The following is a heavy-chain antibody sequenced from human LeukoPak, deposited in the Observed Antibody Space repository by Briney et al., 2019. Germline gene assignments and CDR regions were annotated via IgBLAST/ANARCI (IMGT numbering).Heavy chain of an antibody. Sequence: GGSLRLSCAASGFTFSSYWMHWVRQAPGKGLVWVSRINSDGSSTSYADSVKGRFTISRDNAKNSLYLQMNSLRAEDTAVYYCARERRGYSGYDSVRGDYWGQGTLVTVSS. J-gene: IGHJ4*02. V-gene: IGHV3-74*01. CDR2: INSDGSST. D-gene: IGHD5-12*01. CDR1: GFTFSSYW. CDR3: ARERRGYSGYDSVRGDY.